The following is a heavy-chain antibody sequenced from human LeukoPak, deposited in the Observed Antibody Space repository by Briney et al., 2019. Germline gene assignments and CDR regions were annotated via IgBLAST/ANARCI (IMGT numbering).Heavy chain of an antibody. CDR2: IGGSGDNT. J-gene: IGHJ4*02. D-gene: IGHD1-26*01. Sequence: GGSLRLSCAASGFTFSSYAMRWVRQAPGKGLEWVSAIGGSGDNTYYADSVKGRFTISRDNSKNTLYLQMNSLRAEDTAVYYCAKSGGSYPYYFDYWGQGTLVTVSS. V-gene: IGHV3-23*01. CDR3: AKSGGSYPYYFDY. CDR1: GFTFSSYA.